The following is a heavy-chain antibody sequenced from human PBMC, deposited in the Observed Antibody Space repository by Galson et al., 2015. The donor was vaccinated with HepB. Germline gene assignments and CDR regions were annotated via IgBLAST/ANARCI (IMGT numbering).Heavy chain of an antibody. Sequence: PALVKPTQTLTLTCTFSGFSLSTSGMRVSWIRQPPGKALEWLARIDWDDDKFYSTSLKTRLTISKDTSKNQVVLTMTNMDPVDTATYYCARIEGGDSGSSWPTLDYWGQGTLVTVSS. CDR2: IDWDDDK. V-gene: IGHV2-70*04. CDR1: GFSLSTSGMR. CDR3: ARIEGGDSGSSWPTLDY. J-gene: IGHJ4*02. D-gene: IGHD6-13*01.